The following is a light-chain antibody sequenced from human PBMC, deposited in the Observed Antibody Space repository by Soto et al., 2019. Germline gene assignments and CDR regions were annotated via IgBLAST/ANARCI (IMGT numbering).Light chain of an antibody. Sequence: QSALTQPRSVSGPPGQSVSISCSGTSSDVGTYNYVSWYQQHPGKAPKLMIYDVSKRPSGVPDRFSGSKSGNTDSLTISGLQDEDEADYYCCSCAGGYTHAVFGGGTKVTVL. CDR3: CSCAGGYTHAV. J-gene: IGLJ2*01. CDR1: SSDVGTYNY. V-gene: IGLV2-11*01. CDR2: DVS.